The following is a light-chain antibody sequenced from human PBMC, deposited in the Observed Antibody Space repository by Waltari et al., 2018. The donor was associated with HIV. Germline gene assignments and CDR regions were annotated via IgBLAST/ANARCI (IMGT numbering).Light chain of an antibody. V-gene: IGLV1-40*01. J-gene: IGLJ2*01. CDR1: TPNIGAPSD. Sequence: QSVLTHPPSVSGAPGQRVTITCTGSTPNIGAPSDVHWYQLFPKKAPRLLIYGTINRPSGVPDRFSGSKSGTAASLAISGLQAEDEADYYCQSYDSNLKVIFGGGTKVTVL. CDR3: QSYDSNLKVI. CDR2: GTI.